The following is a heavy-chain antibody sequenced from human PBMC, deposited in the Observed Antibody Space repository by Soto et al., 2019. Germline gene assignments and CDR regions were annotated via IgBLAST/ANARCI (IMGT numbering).Heavy chain of an antibody. Sequence: PSETLSLTCTVSGGSVSSGSYYWSWIRQPPGKGLEWIGYIYYSGSTNYNPSLKSRVTISVDTSKNQFSLKLSSVTAADTAVYYCARVPRLSLGELSPRGCWGQGTLVTVSS. V-gene: IGHV4-61*01. CDR2: IYYSGST. D-gene: IGHD3-16*02. J-gene: IGHJ4*02. CDR1: GGSVSSGSYY. CDR3: ARVPRLSLGELSPRGC.